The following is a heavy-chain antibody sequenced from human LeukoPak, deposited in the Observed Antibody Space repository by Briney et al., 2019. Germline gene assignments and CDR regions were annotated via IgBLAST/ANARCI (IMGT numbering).Heavy chain of an antibody. CDR1: GFTFSSYG. J-gene: IGHJ4*02. CDR3: AKETRYYDSKEDFGY. CDR2: ISYDGSNK. Sequence: PGGSLRLSCAASGFTFSSYGMHWVRQAPGKGLEWVAVISYDGSNKYYADSVKGRFTISRDNSKNTLYLQMNSLRAEDTAVYYCAKETRYYDSKEDFGYWGQGTLVTVSS. D-gene: IGHD3-22*01. V-gene: IGHV3-30*18.